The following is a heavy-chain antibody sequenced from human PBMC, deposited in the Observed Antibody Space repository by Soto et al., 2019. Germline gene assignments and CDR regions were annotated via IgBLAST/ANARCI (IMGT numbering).Heavy chain of an antibody. CDR1: GGTFSSYT. CDR2: IIPILGIA. V-gene: IGHV1-69*04. D-gene: IGHD5-18*01. Sequence: ASVKVSYHASGGTFSSYTITCVRQAPGQGLEWMGRIIPILGIANYAQKFQGRVTITADKSTSTAYMELSSLRSEDTAVYYCARDRAGNVDTVYLLYMDVWGKGTTVNVSS. CDR3: ARDRAGNVDTVYLLYMDV. J-gene: IGHJ6*03.